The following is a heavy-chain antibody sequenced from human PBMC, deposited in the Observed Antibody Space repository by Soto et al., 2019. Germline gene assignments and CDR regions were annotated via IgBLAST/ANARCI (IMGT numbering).Heavy chain of an antibody. CDR3: AKGTVGSTLHPYHLDF. V-gene: IGHV3-23*01. CDR1: GLTFSSYA. D-gene: IGHD2-2*01. J-gene: IGHJ4*02. CDR2: ISGSGGST. Sequence: GGSLRLSCAVSGLTFSSYAMSWVRQGPGKGLEWVSTISGSGGSTYYADSVKGRFTISRDNSRDTLCLQMNNLRAEDTAVYYCAKGTVGSTLHPYHLDFWGQGTLVTVSS.